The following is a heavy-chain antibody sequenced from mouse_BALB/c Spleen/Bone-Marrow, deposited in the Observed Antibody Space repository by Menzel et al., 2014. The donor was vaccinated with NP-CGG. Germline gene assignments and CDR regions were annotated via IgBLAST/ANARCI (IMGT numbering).Heavy chain of an antibody. CDR2: ISSGSSTI. CDR1: GFTFSSFG. D-gene: IGHD2-10*01. Sequence: EVKLVESGGGLVQPGGSRELSCAGSGFTFSSFGMHWVRQAPEKGLEWVAYISSGSSTIYYADTMKGRFTFSRDNPKNTLFLQMTSLRSEDTAMYYCARRPYYGNLHAVDYWGQGTSVTVSS. CDR3: ARRPYYGNLHAVDY. V-gene: IGHV5-17*02. J-gene: IGHJ4*01.